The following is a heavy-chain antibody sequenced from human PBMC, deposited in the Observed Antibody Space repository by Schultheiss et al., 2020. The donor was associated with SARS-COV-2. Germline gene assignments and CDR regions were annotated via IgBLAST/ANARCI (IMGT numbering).Heavy chain of an antibody. CDR2: ISGSGANT. V-gene: IGHV3-23*01. D-gene: IGHD2-2*01. Sequence: GGSLRLSCAASGFTFSSYALSWVRQAPGKGPEWVSLISGSGANTYYAGSVQGRFTISRDNSRSTLYLQMNGLRAEDTAIYYCAKVPGYCSTTDCRTDFDSWGQGTLVTVSS. J-gene: IGHJ4*02. CDR3: AKVPGYCSTTDCRTDFDS. CDR1: GFTFSSYA.